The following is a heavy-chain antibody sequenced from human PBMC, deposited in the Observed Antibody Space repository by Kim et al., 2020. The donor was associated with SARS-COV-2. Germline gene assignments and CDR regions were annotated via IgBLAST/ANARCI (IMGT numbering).Heavy chain of an antibody. D-gene: IGHD1-1*01. V-gene: IGHV4-39*01. CDR3: ARTGTSYYYYMDV. J-gene: IGHJ6*03. Sequence: YNPSLKSRVTISVDTSKNQFSLKLSSVTAADTAVYYCARTGTSYYYYMDVWGKGTTVTVSS.